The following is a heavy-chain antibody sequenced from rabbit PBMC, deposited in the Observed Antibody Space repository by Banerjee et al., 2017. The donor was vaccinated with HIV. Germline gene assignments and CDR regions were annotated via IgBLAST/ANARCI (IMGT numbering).Heavy chain of an antibody. J-gene: IGHJ4*01. Sequence: QSLEESGGDLVKPGASLTLTCTASGFSFSSSYWICWVRQAPGKGLEWIGCISTSSGITYYASWAKGRFTISKTSSTTVTLQMTSLTAADTATYFCARTAGAVNYGYALWGPGTLVTVS. D-gene: IGHD6-1*01. CDR3: ARTAGAVNYGYAL. CDR1: GFSFSSSYW. V-gene: IGHV1S40*01. CDR2: ISTSSGIT.